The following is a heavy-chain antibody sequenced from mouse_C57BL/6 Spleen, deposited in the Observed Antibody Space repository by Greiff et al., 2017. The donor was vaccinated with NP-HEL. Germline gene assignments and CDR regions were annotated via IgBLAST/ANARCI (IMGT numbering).Heavy chain of an antibody. D-gene: IGHD4-1*01. CDR1: GYTFTSYW. V-gene: IGHV1-69*01. J-gene: IGHJ4*01. CDR3: ARREANFYAMDY. Sequence: VQLQQSGAELVMPGASVKLSCKASGYTFTSYWMHWVKQRPGQGLEWIGEIDPSDSYTNYNQKFKGKSTLTVDKSSSTAYMQLSSLTSEDSAVYYCARREANFYAMDYWGQGTSVTVSS. CDR2: IDPSDSYT.